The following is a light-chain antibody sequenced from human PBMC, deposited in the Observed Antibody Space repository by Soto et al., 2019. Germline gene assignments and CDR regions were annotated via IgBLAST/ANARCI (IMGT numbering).Light chain of an antibody. CDR2: RAS. CDR1: QDIINY. Sequence: DIQMTQSPSSLSASVGDRVTITCRASQDIINYLAWYQQKPGTVPKLLIYRASTLQSGVPSRFSGSGSGTDFTLTMSSLQPEDVAIYYCQRYNRVPITFGQGTRLEI. J-gene: IGKJ5*01. CDR3: QRYNRVPIT. V-gene: IGKV1-27*01.